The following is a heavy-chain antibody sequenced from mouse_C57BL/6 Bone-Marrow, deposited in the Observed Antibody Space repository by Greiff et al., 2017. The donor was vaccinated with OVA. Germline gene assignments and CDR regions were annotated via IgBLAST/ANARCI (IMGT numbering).Heavy chain of an antibody. Sequence: VQVVESGPGLVQPSQSLSITCTVSGFSLTSYGVHWVRQSPGKGLEWLGVIWSGGSTDYNAAFISRLSISKDNSKSQVFFKMNSLQADDTAIYYCARGWLRRYFDYWGQGTTLTVSS. V-gene: IGHV2-2*01. J-gene: IGHJ2*01. D-gene: IGHD2-2*01. CDR1: GFSLTSYG. CDR2: IWSGGST. CDR3: ARGWLRRYFDY.